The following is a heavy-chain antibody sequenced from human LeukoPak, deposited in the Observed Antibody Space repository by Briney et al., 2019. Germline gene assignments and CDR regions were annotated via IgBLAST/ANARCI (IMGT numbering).Heavy chain of an antibody. CDR2: ISGSGGST. Sequence: GGSLRLSCAASGFTFSSYAMSWVRQAPGKGLEWVSAISGSGGSTYYADSVKGRFTISRDNSKNTLYLQMHSLRAEDTAVYYCAKEEGYCSSTSCEFDYWGQGTLVTVSS. V-gene: IGHV3-23*01. CDR1: GFTFSSYA. J-gene: IGHJ4*02. CDR3: AKEEGYCSSTSCEFDY. D-gene: IGHD2-2*01.